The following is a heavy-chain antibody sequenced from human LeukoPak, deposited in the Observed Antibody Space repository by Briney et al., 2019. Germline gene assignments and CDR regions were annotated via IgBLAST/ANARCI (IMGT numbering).Heavy chain of an antibody. J-gene: IGHJ6*02. V-gene: IGHV3-66*01. D-gene: IGHD2-21*01. CDR2: IYSGGST. Sequence: GGSLGLSCAASGFTVSSNYMSWVRQAPGKGLEWVSVIYSGGSTYYADSVKGRFTISRDNSKNTLYLQMNSLRAEDTAVYYCARSIFYYYGMDVWGQGNTVTVSS. CDR1: GFTVSSNY. CDR3: ARSIFYYYGMDV.